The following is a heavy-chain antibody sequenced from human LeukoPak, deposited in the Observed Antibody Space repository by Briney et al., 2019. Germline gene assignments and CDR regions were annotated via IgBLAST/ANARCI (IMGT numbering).Heavy chain of an antibody. J-gene: IGHJ4*02. D-gene: IGHD5-12*01. CDR3: ASGGGYASPIGY. V-gene: IGHV4-59*01. CDR1: GGSISTYY. Sequence: SETLSLTCTLSGGSISTYYWSWIRQPPGKGLEWIGYIYHSGSTNYNPSLKSRVTISVDTSKNQFSLKLSSVTAADTAVYYCASGGGYASPIGYWGQGALVTVSS. CDR2: IYHSGST.